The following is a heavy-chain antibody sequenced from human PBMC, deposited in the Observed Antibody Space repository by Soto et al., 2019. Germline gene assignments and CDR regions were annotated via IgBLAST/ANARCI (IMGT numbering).Heavy chain of an antibody. CDR1: GFTFSSDG. D-gene: IGHD1-7*01. J-gene: IGHJ5*02. V-gene: IGHV3-33*01. Sequence: PGGSLRLSCAASGFTFSSDGMHWFRQAPGKGLEWVAGIWYDGSNKYYADSVRGRFTISRDNSKNTVYLQMHSLRAEDTAVYYCAHPLGPEHLTGTPRVNRFDPWGQGTLVTVSS. CDR2: IWYDGSNK. CDR3: AHPLGPEHLTGTPRVNRFDP.